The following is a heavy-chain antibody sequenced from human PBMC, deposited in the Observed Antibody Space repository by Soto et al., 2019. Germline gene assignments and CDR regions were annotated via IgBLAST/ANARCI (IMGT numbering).Heavy chain of an antibody. Sequence: QVQLVQSGAEVKKPGASVKVSCKASGYSFNTYAMHWVRQAPGQRLEWLAWINAGNVNTKYSQKFQGRLTVTRETSVSTAYMELSSLTYEDTAVYLCARDMGQHLVMMSYDDAMDAWGQGTTVTVSS. J-gene: IGHJ6*01. CDR3: ARDMGQHLVMMSYDDAMDA. CDR2: INAGNVNT. D-gene: IGHD6-6*01. CDR1: GYSFNTYA. V-gene: IGHV1-3*01.